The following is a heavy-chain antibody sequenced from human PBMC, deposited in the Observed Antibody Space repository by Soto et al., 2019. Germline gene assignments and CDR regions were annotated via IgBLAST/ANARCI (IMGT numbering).Heavy chain of an antibody. CDR2: IIPIFGTA. Sequence: SVKVSCKASGGTFISYAISWVRQAPGQGLEWMGGIIPIFGTANYAQKFQGRVTITADESTSTAYMELSSLRSEDTAVYYCARRWIEQQLLNYYYYYGMDVWGQGTTVTVSS. V-gene: IGHV1-69*13. CDR1: GGTFISYA. CDR3: ARRWIEQQLLNYYYYYGMDV. J-gene: IGHJ6*02. D-gene: IGHD6-13*01.